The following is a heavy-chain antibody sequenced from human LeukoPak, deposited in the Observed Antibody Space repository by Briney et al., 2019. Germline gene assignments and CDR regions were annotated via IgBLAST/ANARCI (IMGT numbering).Heavy chain of an antibody. CDR3: ARLIAAAGTDDY. CDR1: GGSFSGYY. CDR2: INHSGST. V-gene: IGHV4-34*01. J-gene: IGHJ4*02. D-gene: IGHD6-13*01. Sequence: SETLSLTCAVYGGSFSGYYWSWIRQPPGKGLEWIGEINHSGSTNYNPSLKSRVTISVDTSKNQFSLKLSSVTAADTAVYYSARLIAAAGTDDYWGQGTLVTVSS.